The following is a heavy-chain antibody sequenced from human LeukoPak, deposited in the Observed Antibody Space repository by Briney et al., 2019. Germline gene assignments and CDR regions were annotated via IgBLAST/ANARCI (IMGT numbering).Heavy chain of an antibody. J-gene: IGHJ3*02. Sequence: SETLSLTCTVSGGSISSYYWSWIRRPAGKGLEWIGRIYTSGSTNYNPSLKSRVTMSVDTSKNQFSLQLSSVTAADTAIYYCATYNSGLDAFDTSGRGTMVTASS. CDR1: GGSISSYY. D-gene: IGHD5-18*01. CDR2: IYTSGST. V-gene: IGHV4-4*07. CDR3: ATYNSGLDAFDT.